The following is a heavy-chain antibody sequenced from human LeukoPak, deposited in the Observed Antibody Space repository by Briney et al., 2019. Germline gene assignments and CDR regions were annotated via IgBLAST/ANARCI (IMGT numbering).Heavy chain of an antibody. CDR1: GGSISTSSYY. D-gene: IGHD7-27*01. V-gene: IGHV4-39*02. CDR2: IYYSGST. CDR3: ARDLEGWGD. J-gene: IGHJ4*02. Sequence: SETLSLTCTVSGGSISTSSYYWGWIRQPPGKGLEWIGNIYYSGSTYYNPSLKSRVTISVDTSKNQFSLKLSSVTAADTAVYYCARDLEGWGDWGQGTLVTVSS.